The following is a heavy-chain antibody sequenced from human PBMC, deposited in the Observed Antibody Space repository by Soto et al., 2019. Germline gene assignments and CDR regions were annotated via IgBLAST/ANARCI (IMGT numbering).Heavy chain of an antibody. CDR1: GFTFSSYA. Sequence: GGSLRLSCAASGFTFSSYAMHWVRQAPGKGLEWVAVISYDGSNKYYADSVKGRFTISRDNSKNTLYLQMNSLRAEDTAVYYCASLRFLEWLPLNYYYYGMDVWGQGTTVTVSS. CDR3: ASLRFLEWLPLNYYYYGMDV. D-gene: IGHD3-3*01. CDR2: ISYDGSNK. J-gene: IGHJ6*01. V-gene: IGHV3-30-3*01.